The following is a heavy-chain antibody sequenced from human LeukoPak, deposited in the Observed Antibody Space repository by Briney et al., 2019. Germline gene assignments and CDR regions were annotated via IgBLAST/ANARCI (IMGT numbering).Heavy chain of an antibody. V-gene: IGHV4-4*02. D-gene: IGHD2-2*01. J-gene: IGHJ4*02. CDR2: IYQSGTT. CDR3: ARDVSSQYSLDY. CDR1: GGSISSTHR. Sequence: SETLSLTCAVSGGSISSTHRWSWVRQPPGKGLEWIGEIYQSGTTRYNPSLKSRVTMSVDRSKNVFSLKLTSMSAADTAVYYCARDVSSQYSLDYWGQGTLVIVSS.